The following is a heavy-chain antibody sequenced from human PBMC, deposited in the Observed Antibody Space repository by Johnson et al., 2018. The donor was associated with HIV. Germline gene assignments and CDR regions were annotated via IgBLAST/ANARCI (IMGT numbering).Heavy chain of an antibody. V-gene: IGHV3-53*01. CDR3: ARVPRIERQRVHAFDI. CDR1: GFTVSSNY. Sequence: VQLVESGGGLIQPGGSLRLSCAASGFTVSSNYMSWVRQAPGKGLEWVSVIYSGGSTYYADSVKGRFTISRDNSKNTLYLQMNSLRAEDTAVYYCARVPRIERQRVHAFDIWGQGTMVTVSS. J-gene: IGHJ3*02. D-gene: IGHD6-13*01. CDR2: IYSGGST.